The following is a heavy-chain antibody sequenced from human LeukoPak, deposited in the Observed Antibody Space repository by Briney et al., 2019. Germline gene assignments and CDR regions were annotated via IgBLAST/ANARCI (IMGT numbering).Heavy chain of an antibody. CDR1: GGSMRNYY. D-gene: IGHD6-13*01. CDR2: TYDSGSS. CDR3: ARDSSVVLAAAGAPGEYGGAFDI. Sequence: SETLSLTCAVSGGSMRNYYWSWIRQPPGKGLEWIGYTYDSGSSSYNPSLRSRVSISIDTPKNQFSLNLRSVTAADTAVYYCARDSSVVLAAAGAPGEYGGAFDIWGQGTMVTVSS. V-gene: IGHV4-59*01. J-gene: IGHJ3*02.